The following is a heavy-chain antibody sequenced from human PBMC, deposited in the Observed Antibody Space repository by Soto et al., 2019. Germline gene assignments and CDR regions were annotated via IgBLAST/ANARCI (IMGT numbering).Heavy chain of an antibody. V-gene: IGHV4-39*01. J-gene: IGHJ4*02. CDR2: IYYSGST. Sequence: QLQLQESGPGLVKPSETLSLTCTVSGGSISSSSYYWGWIRQPPGKGLEWIGGIYYSGSTYYNPSLKSRVTLSVDTSKNQFSLKLSSVTAADTAVYYCASPITVELPHYWGQGSLVTVSS. CDR1: GGSISSSSYY. CDR3: ASPITVELPHY. D-gene: IGHD1-7*01.